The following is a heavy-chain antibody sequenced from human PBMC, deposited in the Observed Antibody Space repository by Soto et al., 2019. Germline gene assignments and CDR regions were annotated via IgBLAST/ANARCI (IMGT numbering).Heavy chain of an antibody. D-gene: IGHD2-2*01. CDR3: AADLYCSSTSCSATGMDV. CDR2: IVVGSGNT. CDR1: GFTFTSSA. Sequence: SVKVSCKXSGFTFTSSAVQWVRQARGQRLEWIGWIVVGSGNTNHAQKFQERVTITRDMSTSTAYMELSSLRSEDTAVYYCAADLYCSSTSCSATGMDVWGQGTTVTVSS. V-gene: IGHV1-58*01. J-gene: IGHJ6*02.